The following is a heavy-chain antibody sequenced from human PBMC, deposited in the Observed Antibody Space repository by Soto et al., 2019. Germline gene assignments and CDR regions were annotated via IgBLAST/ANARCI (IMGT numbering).Heavy chain of an antibody. J-gene: IGHJ5*02. CDR1: GGTFSSYA. D-gene: IGHD2-15*01. V-gene: IGHV1-69*01. CDR2: IIPIFGTA. CDR3: ARTGYCSGGSCQGGWFDP. Sequence: QVQLVQSGAEVKKPGSSVKVSCKASGGTFSSYAISWVRQAPGQGLEWMGGIIPIFGTANYAQKFQGRVTITADESTSTAYMELSSLRSEDMAVYYCARTGYCSGGSCQGGWFDPWGQGTLVTVSS.